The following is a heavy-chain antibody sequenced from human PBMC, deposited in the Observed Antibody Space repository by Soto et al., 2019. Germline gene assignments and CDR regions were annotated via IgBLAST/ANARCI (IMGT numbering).Heavy chain of an antibody. CDR2: IFYSGST. Sequence: QLQLQESGPGLVKLSETLTLICTVSGGSISSSSYYWGWIRQPPGKGLEWIGNIFYSGSTYYNPSLKSRVAISVDASKNQFSLKLSSVPAADTAVYYCARHYPFGSGSYSPYYFDSWGQGTLVTVSS. J-gene: IGHJ4*02. V-gene: IGHV4-39*01. D-gene: IGHD3-10*01. CDR1: GGSISSSSYY. CDR3: ARHYPFGSGSYSPYYFDS.